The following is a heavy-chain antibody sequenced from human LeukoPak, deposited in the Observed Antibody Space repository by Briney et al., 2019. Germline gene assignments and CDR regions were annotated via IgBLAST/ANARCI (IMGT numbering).Heavy chain of an antibody. CDR1: GFTSSSFE. J-gene: IGHJ4*02. CDR2: ITSSGSSI. Sequence: PGGSLRLSCAASGFTSSSFEMNWVRQAQGKGLQWVSYITSSGSSIYYADSVKGRFTMSRDNAKNSLYLQMNSLRAEDTAVYYCAGSIAVAGTLFDSWGQGTLVTVSS. V-gene: IGHV3-48*03. D-gene: IGHD6-19*01. CDR3: AGSIAVAGTLFDS.